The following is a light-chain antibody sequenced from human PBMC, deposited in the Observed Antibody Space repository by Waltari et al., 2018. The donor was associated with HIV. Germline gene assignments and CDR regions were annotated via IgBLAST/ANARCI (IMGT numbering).Light chain of an antibody. CDR1: QSVSSSY. J-gene: IGKJ2*03. CDR2: GAS. V-gene: IGKV3-20*01. CDR3: QQNAGSPPYS. Sequence: EIVLTQSPGTLSLSPGERATLSCRASQSVSSSYLAWYQQKPGQAPRLLMYGASSRATGIPDRFSGSGSGTDFTLTISRLEPEDVAVYYCQQNAGSPPYSFGQGTKLESK.